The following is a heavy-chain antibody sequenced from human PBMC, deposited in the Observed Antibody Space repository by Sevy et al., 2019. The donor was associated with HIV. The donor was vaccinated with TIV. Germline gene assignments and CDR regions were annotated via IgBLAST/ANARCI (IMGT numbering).Heavy chain of an antibody. D-gene: IGHD2-15*01. Sequence: GGSLRLSCAASEFTFSSYAMSWVRQAPGKGLEWVSSISGSGRYTYYADSVEGRFTISRDNSKNTLYVQMNSLRAEDTAVYYCAKGFCSGGTCPSDYYYYGMDVWGQGTTVTVSS. CDR2: ISGSGRYT. CDR1: EFTFSSYA. CDR3: AKGFCSGGTCPSDYYYYGMDV. J-gene: IGHJ6*02. V-gene: IGHV3-23*01.